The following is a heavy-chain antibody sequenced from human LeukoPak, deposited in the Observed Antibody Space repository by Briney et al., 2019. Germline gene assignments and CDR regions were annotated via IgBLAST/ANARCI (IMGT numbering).Heavy chain of an antibody. Sequence: PGGSLRLSCAASRFTFSNYAMSWVRQAPGKGLEWVSAISNNGGYTYYADSVQGRFTISRDNPKSTLCLQMNSLRAEDTAVYYCAKQLGYCSDGSCYFPYWGRGTLVTVSS. CDR2: ISNNGGYT. J-gene: IGHJ4*02. CDR1: RFTFSNYA. D-gene: IGHD2-15*01. CDR3: AKQLGYCSDGSCYFPY. V-gene: IGHV3-23*01.